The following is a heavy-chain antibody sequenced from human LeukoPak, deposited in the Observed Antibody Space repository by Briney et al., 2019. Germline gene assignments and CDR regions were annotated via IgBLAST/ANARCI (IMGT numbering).Heavy chain of an antibody. CDR1: GFTFSSYA. Sequence: PGGSLRLSCAASGFTFSSYAMSWVRQAPGKGLEWVSAISGSGGSTYYADSVKGRFTISRDNSKNTLYLQMNSLRAEDTAVYYCAKDHGITRYSYGYGPFDYWGQGTLVTVSS. CDR2: ISGSGGST. J-gene: IGHJ4*02. V-gene: IGHV3-23*01. D-gene: IGHD5-18*01. CDR3: AKDHGITRYSYGYGPFDY.